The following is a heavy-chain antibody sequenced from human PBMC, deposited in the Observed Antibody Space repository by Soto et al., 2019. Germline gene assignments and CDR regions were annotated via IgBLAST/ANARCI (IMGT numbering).Heavy chain of an antibody. CDR2: IYYSGST. CDR3: ARGFGSGSYYNIFYNWFDP. V-gene: IGHV4-31*02. D-gene: IGHD3-10*01. Sequence: SETLSLTCTVSGGSISSGGDYWSWIRQHPGKGLEWIGYIYYSGSTYYNPSLKSRVTISVDTSKNQFSLKLSSVTAADTAVYYCARGFGSGSYYNIFYNWFDPWGQGTLVTVSS. J-gene: IGHJ5*02. CDR1: GGSISSGGDY.